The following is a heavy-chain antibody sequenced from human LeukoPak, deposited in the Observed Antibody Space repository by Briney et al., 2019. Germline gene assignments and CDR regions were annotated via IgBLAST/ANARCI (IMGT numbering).Heavy chain of an antibody. Sequence: ASVKVSFKASGYTFTGYYMHWVRQAPGQGLEWMGWINPNSGGTNYAQKFQGRVTMTRDTSISTAYMELSRLRSDDTAVYYCASIVVGATVPFDIWGQGTMVTVSS. D-gene: IGHD1-26*01. CDR3: ASIVVGATVPFDI. CDR1: GYTFTGYY. J-gene: IGHJ3*02. CDR2: INPNSGGT. V-gene: IGHV1-2*02.